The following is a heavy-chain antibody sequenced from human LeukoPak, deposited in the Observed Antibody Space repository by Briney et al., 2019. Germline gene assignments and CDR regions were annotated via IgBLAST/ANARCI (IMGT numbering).Heavy chain of an antibody. J-gene: IGHJ4*02. V-gene: IGHV3-30-3*01. CDR3: ARGDVLLPYYYDSSGYYVFDY. CDR2: ISYDGSNK. Sequence: GRSLRLSCAASGFTFSSYAMHWVRLAPGKGLEWVAVISYDGSNKYYADSVKGRFTISRDNSKNTLYLQMNSLRAEDTAVYYCARGDVLLPYYYDSSGYYVFDYWGQGTLVTVSS. D-gene: IGHD3-22*01. CDR1: GFTFSSYA.